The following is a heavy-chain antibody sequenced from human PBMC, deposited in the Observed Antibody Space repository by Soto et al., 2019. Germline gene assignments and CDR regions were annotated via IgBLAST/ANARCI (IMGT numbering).Heavy chain of an antibody. J-gene: IGHJ4*02. CDR2: IIPIFGTA. CDR1: GGTFTSYA. Sequence: SVKVSFKASGGTFTSYAISWVRQAPGQGLEWMGGIIPIFGTANYAQKFQGRVTITADESTSTAYMELSSLRSEDTAVYYCARFDAAGSGSHHWGQGTLVTVSS. D-gene: IGHD1-26*01. V-gene: IGHV1-69*13. CDR3: ARFDAAGSGSHH.